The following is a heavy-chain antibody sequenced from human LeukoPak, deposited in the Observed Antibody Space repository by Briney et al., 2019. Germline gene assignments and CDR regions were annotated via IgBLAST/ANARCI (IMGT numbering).Heavy chain of an antibody. J-gene: IGHJ4*02. CDR2: ISGSGGST. CDR3: ATAPIRYFAPNFDY. Sequence: PGGSLRLSCEASGFTFTNYAMSWVRHIPGKGLEWVSGISGSGGSTYHADSVKGRFTISRDNSKNTLYLQMKSLRAEDTAIYYCATAPIRYFAPNFDYWGQGTLVTVSS. CDR1: GFTFTNYA. V-gene: IGHV3-23*01. D-gene: IGHD3-9*01.